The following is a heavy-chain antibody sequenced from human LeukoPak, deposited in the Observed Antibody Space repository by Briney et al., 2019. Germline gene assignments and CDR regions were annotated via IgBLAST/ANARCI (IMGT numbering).Heavy chain of an antibody. CDR1: GYSISSGYY. Sequence: SETLSLTCTVSGYSISSGYYWGWIRQPPGKGLEWIGSIYHSGSTYYNPSLKSRVTISVDTSKNQFSLKLSSVTAADTAVYYCARVGCSSTSCYRAYFDYWGQGTLVTVSS. CDR2: IYHSGST. D-gene: IGHD2-2*01. CDR3: ARVGCSSTSCYRAYFDY. J-gene: IGHJ4*02. V-gene: IGHV4-38-2*02.